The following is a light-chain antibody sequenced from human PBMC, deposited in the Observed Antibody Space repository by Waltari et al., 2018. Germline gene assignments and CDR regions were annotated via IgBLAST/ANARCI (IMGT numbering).Light chain of an antibody. V-gene: IGLV1-44*01. CDR1: RSNLGSNP. J-gene: IGLJ2*01. Sequence: QSVLTQPPSASGTPGQRVTISCSGSRSNLGSNPVNWYQQLPGAAPKLLLYSNDQRPSGVPDRFSGSKSGTSASLGISGLQSEDEADYDCATWDDSLNGQLFGGGTKLTVL. CDR3: ATWDDSLNGQL. CDR2: SND.